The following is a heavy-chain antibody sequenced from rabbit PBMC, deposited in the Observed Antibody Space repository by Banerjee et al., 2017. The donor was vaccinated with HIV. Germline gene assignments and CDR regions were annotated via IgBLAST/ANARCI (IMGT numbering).Heavy chain of an antibody. J-gene: IGHJ4*01. D-gene: IGHD8-1*01. CDR3: ARDGVGGSYFAL. V-gene: IGHV1S7*01. CDR1: GFTLSSYY. CDR2: IDPVFGIT. Sequence: QSLKESGGGLVQPGGSLKLSCKASGFTLSSYYMNWVRQAPGKGLEWIGYIDPVFGITYYASWVNGRFSISRENAQNTVFLQMTSLTAADTATYFCARDGVGGSYFALWGQGTLVTVS.